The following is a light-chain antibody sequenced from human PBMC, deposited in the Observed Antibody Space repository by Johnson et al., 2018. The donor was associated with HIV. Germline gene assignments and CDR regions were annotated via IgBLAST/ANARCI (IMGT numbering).Light chain of an antibody. V-gene: IGLV1-51*02. J-gene: IGLJ1*01. CDR2: ENN. CDR3: GTWDSRLWNV. CDR1: SSDMGNYA. Sequence: QSVLTQPPSVSAAPGQKVTISCSGSSSDMGNYAVSWYQQLPGTAPKLLIYENNKRPSGIPDRFSGPKSGTSAPLGITGLQTGDEADYYCGTWDSRLWNVFGTGTKVTVL.